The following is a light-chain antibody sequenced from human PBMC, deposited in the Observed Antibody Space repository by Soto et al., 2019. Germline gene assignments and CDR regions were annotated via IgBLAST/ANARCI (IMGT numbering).Light chain of an antibody. CDR1: KSVTSN. J-gene: IGKJ1*01. CDR2: AAS. Sequence: RVMTQSPDTLSVSPGERATLSCRASKSVTSNLAWYQQKPGQAPRLLLYAASTRANDIPARFSGSGSETDFTLTISGLQSEDFAVYFCQQYHNWPWTVGQGTRVEIK. CDR3: QQYHNWPWT. V-gene: IGKV3-15*01.